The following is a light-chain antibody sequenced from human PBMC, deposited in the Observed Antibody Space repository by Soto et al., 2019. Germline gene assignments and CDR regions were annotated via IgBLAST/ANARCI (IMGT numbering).Light chain of an antibody. CDR3: QQYNDWPPIT. CDR2: GAS. Sequence: ETLMTQSPATMSVSPGERVTLSCRASQSVSLNLAWYQQKPGQAPRLLIYGASTRPIGNPDRSTGSGSGTEFTLSITDLQAEDFALYYCQQYNDWPPITFGQGTRREIK. J-gene: IGKJ5*01. V-gene: IGKV3-15*01. CDR1: QSVSLN.